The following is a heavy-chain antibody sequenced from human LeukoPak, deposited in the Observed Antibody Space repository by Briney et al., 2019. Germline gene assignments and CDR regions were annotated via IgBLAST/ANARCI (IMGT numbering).Heavy chain of an antibody. Sequence: PGGSLRLSCAASGFTVSSNYMNWVRQAPGKGLEWVSVIYNGGSTFYADSVKGRFTISRDNSKNTLYLEMNSLRAEDTAVYYCARASSGYYWDFDYWGQGALVTVSS. CDR1: GFTVSSNY. V-gene: IGHV3-66*01. J-gene: IGHJ4*02. CDR2: IYNGGST. D-gene: IGHD3-22*01. CDR3: ARASSGYYWDFDY.